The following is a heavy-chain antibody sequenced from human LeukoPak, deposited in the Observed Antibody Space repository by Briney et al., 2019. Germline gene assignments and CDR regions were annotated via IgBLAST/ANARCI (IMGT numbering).Heavy chain of an antibody. Sequence: GGSLSLSCAASGFTFSSYAMSWVRQAPGKGLEWVSGISGSGLSTYYADSVKGRFTISRDNSKNTLYLQMNSLRAEDTAVYYCAIPPPVAVVRGVPRAVWGKGTTVTVSS. CDR3: AIPPPVAVVRGVPRAV. V-gene: IGHV3-23*01. CDR2: ISGSGLST. J-gene: IGHJ6*04. D-gene: IGHD3-10*01. CDR1: GFTFSSYA.